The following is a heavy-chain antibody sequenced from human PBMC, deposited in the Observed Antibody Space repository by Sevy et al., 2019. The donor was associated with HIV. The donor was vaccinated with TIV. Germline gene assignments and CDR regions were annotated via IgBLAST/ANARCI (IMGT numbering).Heavy chain of an antibody. V-gene: IGHV3-7*01. CDR3: ARVPYYYDSSGYYYVGYFDY. J-gene: IGHJ4*02. Sequence: GGSLRLSCAASGFTFSSYWMSWVRQAPGKGLEWVANIKQDGSEKYYVDSVKGRFTISRDNAKNSLYLQMNCLRAEDTAVYYCARVPYYYDSSGYYYVGYFDYWGQGTLVTVSS. D-gene: IGHD3-22*01. CDR2: IKQDGSEK. CDR1: GFTFSSYW.